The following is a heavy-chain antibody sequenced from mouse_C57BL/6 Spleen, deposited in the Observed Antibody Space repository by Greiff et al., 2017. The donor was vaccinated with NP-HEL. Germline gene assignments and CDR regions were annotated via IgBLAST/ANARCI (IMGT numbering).Heavy chain of an antibody. J-gene: IGHJ4*01. CDR3: AGRCPYGNSPNSYAFDY. D-gene: IGHD1-1*01. Sequence: SGPVLVKPGASVKMSCKASGYTFTDYNMNWVKQSHGKSLEWIGVINPYNGVTSYNQKFKGKATLTVDKSSSTAYMELNSLTSEDSAVYYCAGRCPYGNSPNSYAFDYWGQGTSVTVS. V-gene: IGHV1-19*01. CDR1: GYTFTDYN. CDR2: INPYNGVT.